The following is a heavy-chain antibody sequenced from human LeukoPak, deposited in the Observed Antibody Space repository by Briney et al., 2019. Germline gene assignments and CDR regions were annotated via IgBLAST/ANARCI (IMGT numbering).Heavy chain of an antibody. Sequence: ASVKVSCKTSGYTFTSYGTHWVRQAPGQSLEWMGWINGGNGNTKYSEKFQGRVTIIRDTSASTAYMELSSLRSEDTAVYYCARVPLHDDSGHYYPHWGQGTLVTVSS. CDR2: INGGNGNT. D-gene: IGHD3-22*01. V-gene: IGHV1-3*01. J-gene: IGHJ1*01. CDR1: GYTFTSYG. CDR3: ARVPLHDDSGHYYPH.